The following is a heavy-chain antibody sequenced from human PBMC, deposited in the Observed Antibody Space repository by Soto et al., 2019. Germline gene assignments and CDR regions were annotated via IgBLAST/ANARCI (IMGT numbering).Heavy chain of an antibody. V-gene: IGHV3-74*01. Sequence: GGSLRLSCTASGFNFSRFWSHWVRQVPGRGLVWVSHINSDGSRTSYADSVKGRFTIARDNAKNTLYLQKNSLRAEDTAVYYCARDLSSCSSARCYSFYYGMDLWGQGTTVTVSS. D-gene: IGHD2-2*01. CDR3: ARDLSSCSSARCYSFYYGMDL. CDR1: GFNFSRFW. J-gene: IGHJ6*02. CDR2: INSDGSRT.